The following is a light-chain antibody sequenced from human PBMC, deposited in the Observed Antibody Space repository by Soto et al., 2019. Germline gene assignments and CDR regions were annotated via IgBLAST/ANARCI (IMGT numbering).Light chain of an antibody. J-gene: IGKJ1*01. Sequence: IVLTQSPDTLSLSPGERATLCCSASQRVSSTFLAWYQQKPGQAPRLLIYGASSRATGIPDRFSGSGSGTDFTLTIRRLEPEDSAVYYCQQYGSSPRTFGQGTKVDIK. CDR2: GAS. CDR3: QQYGSSPRT. CDR1: QRVSSTF. V-gene: IGKV3-20*01.